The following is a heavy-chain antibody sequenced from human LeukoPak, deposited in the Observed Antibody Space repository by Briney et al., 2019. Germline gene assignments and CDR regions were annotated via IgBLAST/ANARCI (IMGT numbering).Heavy chain of an antibody. CDR2: ISYDGSNK. J-gene: IGHJ2*01. D-gene: IGHD2-15*01. V-gene: IGHV3-30*04. CDR3: AREVMVVAATTFWYFDL. Sequence: GGSLRLSCAASGFTFSSYAMHWVRQAPGKGLEWVAVISYDGSNKYYADSVKGRFTISRDNAKNSLYLQMNSLRAEDTAVYYCAREVMVVAATTFWYFDLWGRSTLVTVSS. CDR1: GFTFSSYA.